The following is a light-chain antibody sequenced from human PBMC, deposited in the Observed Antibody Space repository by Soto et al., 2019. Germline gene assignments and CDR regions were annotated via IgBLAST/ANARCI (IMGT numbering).Light chain of an antibody. Sequence: EIVMTQSPATLSVSPGERATLSCRASQSVSSNLDWYQQKPGQPPRPLIYGASTRATGIPARFNGSGSGTEFTLTISSLQSEDFAVYYCQQFNNWPYTFGQGTKLEIQ. CDR3: QQFNNWPYT. CDR1: QSVSSN. CDR2: GAS. J-gene: IGKJ2*01. V-gene: IGKV3-15*01.